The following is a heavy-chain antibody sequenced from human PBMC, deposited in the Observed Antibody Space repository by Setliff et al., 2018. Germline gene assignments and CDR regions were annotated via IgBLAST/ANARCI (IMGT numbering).Heavy chain of an antibody. CDR3: ARYYDSSGYYAADFDY. V-gene: IGHV4-34*01. J-gene: IGHJ4*02. D-gene: IGHD3-22*01. CDR2: INHSGST. CDR1: GGSFSGYY. Sequence: SETLSLTCAVYGGSFSGYYWSWISQPPGKGLEWMGEINHSGSTNYNPSLKSRVTITVDTSKNQFSLKLSYVTAADTAVYYCARYYDSSGYYAADFDYWGQGTLVTVSS.